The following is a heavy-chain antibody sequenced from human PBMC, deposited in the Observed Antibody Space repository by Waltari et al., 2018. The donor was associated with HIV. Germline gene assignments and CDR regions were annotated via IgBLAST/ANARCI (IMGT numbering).Heavy chain of an antibody. V-gene: IGHV1-24*01. J-gene: IGHJ1*01. CDR1: GYPLRDLS. D-gene: IGHD2-15*01. Sequence: QLIQSTTALKRPGASVTISCQVSGYPLRDLSMPWVRQCRGQRLEWMGGFDPKNGKPVDSHRYWGRVSLAENTSEDTAFLELNRLTSDDTAVYYCVTLYNESPLYSNFWGQGTLVTV. CDR2: FDPKNGKP. CDR3: VTLYNESPLYSNF.